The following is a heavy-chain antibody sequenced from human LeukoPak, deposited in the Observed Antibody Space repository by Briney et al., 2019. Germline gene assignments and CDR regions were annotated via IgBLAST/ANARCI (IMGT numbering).Heavy chain of an antibody. CDR1: GFTFSSYG. V-gene: IGHV3-30*02. CDR2: IRYGGSNK. J-gene: IGHJ4*02. CDR3: AKGDDGSGSYPDY. D-gene: IGHD3-10*01. Sequence: GGSLRLSCAASGFTFSSYGMHWVRQAPGKGLEWVAFIRYGGSNKYYADSVKGRFTISRDNSKNTLYLQMNSLRAEDTAVYYCAKGDDGSGSYPDYWGQGTLVTVSS.